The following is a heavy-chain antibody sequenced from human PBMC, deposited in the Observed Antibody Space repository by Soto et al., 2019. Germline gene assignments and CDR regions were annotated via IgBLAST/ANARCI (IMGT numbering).Heavy chain of an antibody. V-gene: IGHV3-33*01. CDR2: IWYDGSHK. J-gene: IGHJ3*02. D-gene: IGHD2-15*01. CDR3: AREFSGRLDAFDI. CDR1: GFTFSSYG. Sequence: PGGSLRLSCAASGFTFSSYGMHWVRQAPGKGLEWVAVIWYDGSHKYYADSVKGRFTISRDNSKNTLYLQMNSLRAEDTAVYYCAREFSGRLDAFDIWGQGTMVTVSS.